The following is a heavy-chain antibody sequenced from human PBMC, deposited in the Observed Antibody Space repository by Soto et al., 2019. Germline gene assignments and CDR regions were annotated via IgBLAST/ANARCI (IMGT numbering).Heavy chain of an antibody. CDR1: GFTCSRDA. CDR3: AKDRYQPLGP. J-gene: IGHJ5*02. Sequence: GGSLRLSCAASGFTCSRDAMSWVRQAPGKGLEWVSAISGSGGSTYYADSVKGRFTISRDNSKNTLYLQMNSLRAEDTAVYYCAKDRYQPLGPWGQGTLVTVSS. CDR2: ISGSGGST. V-gene: IGHV3-23*01. D-gene: IGHD2-2*01.